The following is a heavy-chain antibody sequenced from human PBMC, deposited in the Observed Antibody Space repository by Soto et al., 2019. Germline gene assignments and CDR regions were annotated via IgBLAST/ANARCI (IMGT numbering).Heavy chain of an antibody. Sequence: QVQLVESGGGVVQPGRSLRLSCAASGFTFSSYGMHWVRQAPGKGLEWVAVIWYDGSNKYYADSVKGRFTISRDNSRDTLYLQMNSLRVEDTAVYYCARDLGAVPGGKWVRGDYYMDVWGKGTTVTVSS. CDR2: IWYDGSNK. V-gene: IGHV3-33*01. D-gene: IGHD5-12*01. CDR3: ARDLGAVPGGKWVRGDYYMDV. J-gene: IGHJ6*03. CDR1: GFTFSSYG.